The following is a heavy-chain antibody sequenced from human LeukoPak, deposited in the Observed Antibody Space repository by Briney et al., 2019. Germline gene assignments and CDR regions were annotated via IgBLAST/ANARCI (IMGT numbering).Heavy chain of an antibody. CDR1: GFTFSSYA. CDR2: ISYDGSNK. D-gene: IGHD5-12*01. V-gene: IGHV3-30-3*01. J-gene: IGHJ4*02. Sequence: GGSLRLSCAASGFTFSSYAMHWVRQAPGKGLEWVAVISYDGSNKYYADSVKGRFTISRDNSKNTLYLQMNSLRAEDTAVYYCARSAYSGYDSVGYWGQGTLVTVSS. CDR3: ARSAYSGYDSVGY.